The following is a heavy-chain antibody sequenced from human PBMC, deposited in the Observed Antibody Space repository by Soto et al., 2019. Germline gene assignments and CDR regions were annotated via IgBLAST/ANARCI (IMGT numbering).Heavy chain of an antibody. CDR1: GGSFSGYY. V-gene: IGHV4-34*01. CDR2: INHRGIT. CDR3: ARGLSQGDATDKYYFDS. J-gene: IGHJ4*02. Sequence: PSETLSLTGAVYGGSFSGYYCTWIRQPPGEGLEWIGEINHRGITNQSPSLKSRVSILVDTSKNQFSLKLKSVTAADMAVYYCARGLSQGDATDKYYFDSCGRWTLVAFCS. D-gene: IGHD3-10*01.